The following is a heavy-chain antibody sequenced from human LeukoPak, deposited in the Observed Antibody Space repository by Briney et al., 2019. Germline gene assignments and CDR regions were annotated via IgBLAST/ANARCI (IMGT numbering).Heavy chain of an antibody. J-gene: IGHJ4*02. CDR2: IKQDESET. Sequence: GGSLRLSCAASGFGFSNYEMTWVRQAPGKGLEWVAHIKQDESETFYVDSVKGRFTISRDNAKNSLYLQMTSLRAEDTAVYYCAKDVVKAYFDYWGQGTLVTVSS. CDR3: AKDVVKAYFDY. D-gene: IGHD3-22*01. V-gene: IGHV3-7*05. CDR1: GFGFSNYE.